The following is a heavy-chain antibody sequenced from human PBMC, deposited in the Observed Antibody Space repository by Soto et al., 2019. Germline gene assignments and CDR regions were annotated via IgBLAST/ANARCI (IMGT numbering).Heavy chain of an antibody. CDR1: GGSISSGGYY. CDR2: IYYSGST. Sequence: SETLSLTCTVSGGSISSGGYYWSWIRQHPGKGLERIGYIYYSGSTYYNPSLKSRVTISVDTSKNQFSLKLSSVTAADTAVYYCARARVIRVTTLAAYYYYMDVWGIGTTVTDSS. J-gene: IGHJ6*03. CDR3: ARARVIRVTTLAAYYYYMDV. D-gene: IGHD4-17*01. V-gene: IGHV4-31*03.